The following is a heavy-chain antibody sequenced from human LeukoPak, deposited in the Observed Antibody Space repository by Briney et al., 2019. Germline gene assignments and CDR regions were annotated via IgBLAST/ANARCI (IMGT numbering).Heavy chain of an antibody. J-gene: IGHJ5*02. Sequence: KTSETLSLTCTVSGGSISSGGYYWSWIRQHPGKGLEWIGYIYYSGSTYYNPSLKSRVTISVDTSKNQFSLKLSSVTAADTAVYYCARSTYYDFWSGFATTNWFDPWGQGTLVTVSS. CDR1: GGSISSGGYY. CDR3: ARSTYYDFWSGFATTNWFDP. D-gene: IGHD3-3*01. V-gene: IGHV4-31*03. CDR2: IYYSGST.